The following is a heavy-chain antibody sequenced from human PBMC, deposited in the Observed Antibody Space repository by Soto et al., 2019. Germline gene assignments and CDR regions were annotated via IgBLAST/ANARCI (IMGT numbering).Heavy chain of an antibody. D-gene: IGHD3-10*01. CDR1: GFTFSSYG. CDR2: ISYDGSNK. V-gene: IGHV3-30*18. CDR3: AKGLLWFGEFPSFDY. Sequence: QVQLVESGGGVVQPGRSLRLSCAASGFTFSSYGMHWVRQAPGKGLEWVAVISYDGSNKYYADSVKGRFTISRDNSKNTLYLQMNSLRAEDTAVYYCAKGLLWFGEFPSFDYWGQGTLVTVSS. J-gene: IGHJ4*02.